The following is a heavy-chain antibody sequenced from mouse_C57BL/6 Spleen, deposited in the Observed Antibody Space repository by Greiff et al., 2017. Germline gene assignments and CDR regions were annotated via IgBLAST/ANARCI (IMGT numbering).Heavy chain of an antibody. J-gene: IGHJ3*01. CDR1: GYTFTSYW. V-gene: IGHV1-64*01. Sequence: QVQLQQPGAELVKPGASVKLSCKASGYTFTSYWMHWVKQRPGQGLEWIGMIHPNSGSTNYNEKFKSKATLTVDKSSSTAYMQLSSLTSEDSAVYYCARSTVVATKAWFAYWGQGTLVTVSA. CDR2: IHPNSGST. D-gene: IGHD1-1*01. CDR3: ARSTVVATKAWFAY.